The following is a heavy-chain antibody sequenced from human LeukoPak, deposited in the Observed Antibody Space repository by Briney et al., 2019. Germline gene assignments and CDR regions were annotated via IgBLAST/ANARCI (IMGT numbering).Heavy chain of an antibody. CDR1: GGSISSYY. CDR3: ARATVVVPAAMPFDY. D-gene: IGHD2-2*01. Sequence: KSSETLSLTCTVSGGSISSYYWSWLRQPPGKRLEWIGYIYYSGSTNYNPSLKSRVTISVDTSKNQFSLKLSSVTAADTAVYYCARATVVVPAAMPFDYWGQGTLVTVSS. CDR2: IYYSGST. J-gene: IGHJ4*02. V-gene: IGHV4-59*08.